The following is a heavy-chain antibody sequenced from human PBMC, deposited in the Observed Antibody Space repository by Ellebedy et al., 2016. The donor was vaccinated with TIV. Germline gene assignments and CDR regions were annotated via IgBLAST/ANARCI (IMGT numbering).Heavy chain of an antibody. CDR1: GFTFSDYY. Sequence: PGGSLRLSYAASGFTFSDYYMSWIRQAPGKGLAWVSYFSSSGSTIYYADSVKGRFTISRDNAESLVFLQMNNLRADETAMYYCVRGTPMPGLDYWGQGSLVTVSS. CDR3: VRGTPMPGLDY. V-gene: IGHV3-11*01. D-gene: IGHD1-14*01. CDR2: FSSSGSTI. J-gene: IGHJ4*02.